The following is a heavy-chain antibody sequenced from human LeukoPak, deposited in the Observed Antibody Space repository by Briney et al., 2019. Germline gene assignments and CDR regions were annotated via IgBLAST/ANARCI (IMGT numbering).Heavy chain of an antibody. CDR3: AKVETAAAATLRGFDY. CDR1: GFTFSYHW. CDR2: IGGSGGST. V-gene: IGHV3-23*01. Sequence: PGGSLRLSCAASGFTFSYHWMHWVRQAPGKGLVWVSSIGGSGGSTYYADSVKGRFTISRDNSKNTLYLQMNSLRAEDTAVYYCAKVETAAAATLRGFDYWGQGTLVTVSS. J-gene: IGHJ4*02. D-gene: IGHD6-13*01.